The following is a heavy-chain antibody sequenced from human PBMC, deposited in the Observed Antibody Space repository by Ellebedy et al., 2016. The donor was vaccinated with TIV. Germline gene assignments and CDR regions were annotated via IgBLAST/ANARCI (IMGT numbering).Heavy chain of an antibody. CDR3: ARVRFGDTAVDY. Sequence: GGSLRLSCAASGFTLSLYGMHWVRQAPGKGLEWLTFLSYDGNTEYHADSVKGRFTISRENAKNSLYLQITSLRAEDTAVYYCARVRFGDTAVDYWGQGTLVTVSS. D-gene: IGHD2-21*01. CDR1: GFTLSLYG. V-gene: IGHV3-30*03. CDR2: LSYDGNTE. J-gene: IGHJ4*03.